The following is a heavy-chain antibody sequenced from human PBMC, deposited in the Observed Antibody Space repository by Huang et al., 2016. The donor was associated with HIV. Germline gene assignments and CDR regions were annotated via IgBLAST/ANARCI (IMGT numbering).Heavy chain of an antibody. J-gene: IGHJ6*02. D-gene: IGHD2-2*03. V-gene: IGHV4-39*02. CDR1: GTSMTSSTFY. CDR3: AREVRSVDTDRPDGYYYRGLDV. Sequence: QLRESGPGLVTPSETLSLTCSASGTSMTSSTFYWGWFRQPPGRGLEWIGSVYFRGKNYCNPPLKSRVTISIDTANKQYSMRLTSVTAADTAVYFCAREVRSVDTDRPDGYYYRGLDVWGQGTTVIVSS. CDR2: VYFRGKN.